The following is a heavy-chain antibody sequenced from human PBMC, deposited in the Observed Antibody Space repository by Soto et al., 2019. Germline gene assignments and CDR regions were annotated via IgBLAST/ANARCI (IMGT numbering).Heavy chain of an antibody. J-gene: IGHJ4*02. Sequence: PGGSLRLSCAASGCTFSNYAVTWVRQAPGKGLEWVSTISGSGGSTYYADSVKGRFTTSRDNSKNTLYLQMNSLRAEDTAVYYCAKDQGSSWYEIDYWGQGTLVTVSS. D-gene: IGHD6-13*01. V-gene: IGHV3-23*01. CDR3: AKDQGSSWYEIDY. CDR2: ISGSGGST. CDR1: GCTFSNYA.